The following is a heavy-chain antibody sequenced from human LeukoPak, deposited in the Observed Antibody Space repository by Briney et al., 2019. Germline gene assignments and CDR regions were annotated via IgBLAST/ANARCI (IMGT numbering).Heavy chain of an antibody. Sequence: PSETLSLTCAVYGGSFSGYYWSWIRQPPGKGLEWIGEINHSGSTNYNPSLKSRVTISVDTSKNQFSLKLSSVTAADTAVYYCARAGRLSRYCSGGSCYPDYWGQGTLVTVSS. CDR1: GGSFSGYY. J-gene: IGHJ4*02. CDR3: ARAGRLSRYCSGGSCYPDY. V-gene: IGHV4-34*01. D-gene: IGHD2-15*01. CDR2: INHSGST.